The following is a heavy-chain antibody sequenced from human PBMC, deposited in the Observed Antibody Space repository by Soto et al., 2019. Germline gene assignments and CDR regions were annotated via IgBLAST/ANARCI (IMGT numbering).Heavy chain of an antibody. V-gene: IGHV1-18*01. Sequence: QVQLVQSGAAVKKPGASVKVSCKASGYTFSSYGISWVRQAPGQGLEWMGWISGYNANTKYAQKLQGRVTMTTDTSTSTVYMELRSLRSDDTAVYYCAGGNYYYDSSGYYTLDYWGQGTLVTVSS. CDR3: AGGNYYYDSSGYYTLDY. CDR1: GYTFSSYG. CDR2: ISGYNANT. D-gene: IGHD3-22*01. J-gene: IGHJ4*02.